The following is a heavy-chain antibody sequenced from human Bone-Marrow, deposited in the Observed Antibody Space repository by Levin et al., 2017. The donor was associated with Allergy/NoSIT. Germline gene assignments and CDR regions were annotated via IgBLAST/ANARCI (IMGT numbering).Heavy chain of an antibody. J-gene: IGHJ4*02. CDR1: GASMNSFY. D-gene: IGHD1-26*01. CDR2: TYHNGNT. CDR3: ARDKSGTYFSFED. Sequence: TLSLTCTVSGASMNSFYWSWIRQAPGKGLEWIGYTYHNGNTNYNPSLKSRVTISLDTSKNQFSLKLNSVTAADTALYYCARDKSGTYFSFEDWGQGTRVTVSS. V-gene: IGHV4-59*01.